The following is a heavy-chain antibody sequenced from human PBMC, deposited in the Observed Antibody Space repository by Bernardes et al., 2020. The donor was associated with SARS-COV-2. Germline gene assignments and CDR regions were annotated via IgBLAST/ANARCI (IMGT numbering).Heavy chain of an antibody. CDR3: VRDLGCAGGYGMDV. D-gene: IGHD3-16*01. CDR2: IGTAGET. V-gene: IGHV3-13*01. CDR1: GFIFSAYD. J-gene: IGHJ6*02. Sequence: GGSLRLSCAVSGFIFSAYDMHWVRQTPGKGLEWVSGIGTAGETFYAGSLKGRFTISRENAKKSLYLQMNSLRVGDTAVYYCVRDLGCAGGYGMDVWGQGTTVTVSS.